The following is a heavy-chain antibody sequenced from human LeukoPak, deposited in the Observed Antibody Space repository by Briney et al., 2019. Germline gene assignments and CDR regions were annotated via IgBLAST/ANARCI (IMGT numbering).Heavy chain of an antibody. CDR3: MRTADGGYYPT. J-gene: IGHJ1*01. V-gene: IGHV4-39*01. CDR2: VYYGGTS. CDR1: GGSISNSIYY. D-gene: IGHD3-22*01. Sequence: SDTLSLTCAVSGGSISNSIYYWGWISQSPGKGMEWLVCVYYGGTSYYNPSLKSGVTISVDTSKNQISLRLTSVTAADTAIYCCMRTADGGYYPTWGQGTLVTVSS.